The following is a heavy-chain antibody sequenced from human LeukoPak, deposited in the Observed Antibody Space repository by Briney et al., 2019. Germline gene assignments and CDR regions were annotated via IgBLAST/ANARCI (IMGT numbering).Heavy chain of an antibody. D-gene: IGHD7-27*01. CDR1: GYTFTGYY. J-gene: IGHJ2*01. CDR3: ARGLLTGINWYFDL. CDR2: INPHSGGT. Sequence: ASVTVSCKASGYTFTGYYIHWVRQAPGQGLEWMGWINPHSGGTNYAQNFQGRVTMTRDTSISTAYMELSRLRSDDTAVYYCARGLLTGINWYFDLWGRGTLVTVSS. V-gene: IGHV1-2*02.